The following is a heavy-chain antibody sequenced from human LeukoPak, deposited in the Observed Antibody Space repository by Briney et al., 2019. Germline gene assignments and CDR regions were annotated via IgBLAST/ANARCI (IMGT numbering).Heavy chain of an antibody. CDR1: GASISSGGYY. CDR2: IYYSGST. J-gene: IGHJ4*02. Sequence: SETLSLTCTVSGASISSGGYYWSXIRQHXXKGLEXMGYIYYSGSTYYXPSLKSRVTISVDTSNNQFSLKLSSVTAADTAVYYCARDSGTTTGSFDYWGQGTLVTVSS. D-gene: IGHD3-10*01. CDR3: ARDSGTTTGSFDY. V-gene: IGHV4-31*03.